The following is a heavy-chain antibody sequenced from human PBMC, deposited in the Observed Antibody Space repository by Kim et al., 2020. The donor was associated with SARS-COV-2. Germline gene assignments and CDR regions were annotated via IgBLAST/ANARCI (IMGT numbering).Heavy chain of an antibody. CDR2: SRDKTNRYTT. D-gene: IGHD3-10*01. CDR1: GFTFSDYY. Sequence: GGSLRLSCAASGFTFSDYYMDWVRQAPGKGLEWVGRSRDKTNRYTTEYAASVRGRFIISRDDSRNSLYLQMNSLKTEYTAVYYCTRGGSGSSKEYFQFWGQGTLAIVSS. V-gene: IGHV3-72*01. CDR3: TRGGSGSSKEYFQF. J-gene: IGHJ1*01.